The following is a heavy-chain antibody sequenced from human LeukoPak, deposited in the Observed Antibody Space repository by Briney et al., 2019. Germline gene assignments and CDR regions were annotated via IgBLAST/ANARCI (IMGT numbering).Heavy chain of an antibody. CDR2: IWYDGSNK. CDR1: GFTFSSYG. Sequence: GGSLRLSRAASGFTFSSYGMHWVRQAPGKGLEWVAVIWYDGSNKYYADSVKGRFTISRDNSKNTLYLQMNSLRAEDTAVYYCARVVDTAMVLDYWGQGTLVTVSS. D-gene: IGHD5-18*01. J-gene: IGHJ4*02. V-gene: IGHV3-33*01. CDR3: ARVVDTAMVLDY.